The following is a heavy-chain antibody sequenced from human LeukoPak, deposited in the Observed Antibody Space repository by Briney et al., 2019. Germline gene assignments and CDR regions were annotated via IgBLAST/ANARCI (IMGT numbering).Heavy chain of an antibody. J-gene: IGHJ6*03. CDR2: ISGSGDST. Sequence: ETLSLTCTVSGGSIGSSSYYWGCIRQPPGKGLEWVSAISGSGDSTYYADSVKGRFTISRDNSKNTLYLQMNSLRAEDTAVYYCAKAPFYYYYMDVWGKGTTVTVSS. V-gene: IGHV3-23*01. CDR1: GGSIGSSSYY. CDR3: AKAPFYYYYMDV.